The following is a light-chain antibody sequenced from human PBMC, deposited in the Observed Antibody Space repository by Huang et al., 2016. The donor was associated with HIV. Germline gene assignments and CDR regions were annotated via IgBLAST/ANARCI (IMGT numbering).Light chain of an antibody. Sequence: EIVMTQSPATLSVSPGERATLSCRASQSVSSNLAWYQQKPGQAPRLLIYGASTRATVIPARFSGSGSGTEFTLTISSPQSEDFAVYYCQQYNNWPPLITFGQGTRLEIK. CDR1: QSVSSN. V-gene: IGKV3-15*01. J-gene: IGKJ5*01. CDR2: GAS. CDR3: QQYNNWPPLIT.